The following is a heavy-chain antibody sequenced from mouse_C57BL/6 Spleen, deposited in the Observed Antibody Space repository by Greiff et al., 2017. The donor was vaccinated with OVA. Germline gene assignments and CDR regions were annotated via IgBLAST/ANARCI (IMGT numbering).Heavy chain of an antibody. D-gene: IGHD1-1*01. Sequence: QVHVKQPGAELVRPGSSVKLSCKASGYTFTSYWMDWVKQRPGQGLEWIGNIYPSDGGTHYNQKFKGKATLTVDKSSSTAYMQLSSLPSEDSAVAYCARSGLLPSVDYWGQGTSVTVSA. CDR2: IYPSDGGT. J-gene: IGHJ4*01. CDR3: ARSGLLPSVDY. V-gene: IGHV1-61*01. CDR1: GYTFTSYW.